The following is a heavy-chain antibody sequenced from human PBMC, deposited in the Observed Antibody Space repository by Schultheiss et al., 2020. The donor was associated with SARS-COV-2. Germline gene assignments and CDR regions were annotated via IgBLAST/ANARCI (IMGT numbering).Heavy chain of an antibody. V-gene: IGHV3-21*01. D-gene: IGHD3-16*01. Sequence: GESLKISCAASGFTFSSYSMNWVRQAPGKGLEWVSSISSSSSYIYYADSVKGRFTISRDNAKNSLYLQMNSLRAEDTAVYYCARDLGAEDAFDIWGQGTMVTVS. CDR2: ISSSSSYI. J-gene: IGHJ3*02. CDR3: ARDLGAEDAFDI. CDR1: GFTFSSYS.